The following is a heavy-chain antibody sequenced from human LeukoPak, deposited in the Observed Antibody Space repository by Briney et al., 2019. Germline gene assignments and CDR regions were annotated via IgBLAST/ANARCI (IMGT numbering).Heavy chain of an antibody. CDR3: ARDGLGFDTSGFSR. CDR2: IYHSGST. V-gene: IGHV4-39*07. Sequence: SETLSLTCTVSGGSISSSSYYWGWIRQAPGKGLEWIATIYHSGSTYYNPSLQSRVTISLDTSKNQFSLKLRSLTAADTDVYFCARDGLGFDTSGFSRWGQGTLVTVSS. CDR1: GGSISSSSYY. J-gene: IGHJ4*02. D-gene: IGHD3-3*01.